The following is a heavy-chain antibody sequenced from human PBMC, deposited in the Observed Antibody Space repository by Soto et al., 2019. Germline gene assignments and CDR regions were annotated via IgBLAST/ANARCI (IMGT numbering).Heavy chain of an antibody. D-gene: IGHD6-13*01. V-gene: IGHV3-30*03. J-gene: IGHJ4*02. CDR1: GFTFSTYG. Sequence: PGGTLRISCGASGFTFSTYGLHRVRQVPHKGLEWVAVISNDGRNKYYAESVKGRFTISRDDSENTVYLQMNNLRPEDTAVYYCARDHHNSGWYNVGNYWGRGTLLTVSS. CDR2: ISNDGRNK. CDR3: ARDHHNSGWYNVGNY.